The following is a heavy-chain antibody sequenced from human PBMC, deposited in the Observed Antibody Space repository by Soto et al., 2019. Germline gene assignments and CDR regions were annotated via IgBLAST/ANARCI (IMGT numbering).Heavy chain of an antibody. D-gene: IGHD3-9*01. V-gene: IGHV5-10-1*01. CDR3: ARHRRYLPYGMDV. J-gene: IGHJ6*02. CDR2: IDPSDSYT. Sequence: GESRKISCKGSGYSFTSYWISWVRQVPGKGLEWMGRIDPSDSYTNYSPSFQGHVTISADKSISTAYLQWSSLKASDTAMYYCARHRRYLPYGMDVWGQGTTVTVSS. CDR1: GYSFTSYW.